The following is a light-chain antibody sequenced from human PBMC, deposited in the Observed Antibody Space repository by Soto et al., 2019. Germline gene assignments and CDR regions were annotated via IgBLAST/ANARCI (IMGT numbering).Light chain of an antibody. J-gene: IGLJ1*01. Sequence: QSALTQPASVSGSPGQSITISCTGTSRDIGAYNYVSWYQQYPGEVPKLIIYEVSNRPSGISDRFSGSKSGNTASLTISGLQAEDQADYYCSSYTDSSNYVFGTGTKLTVL. CDR1: SRDIGAYNY. CDR3: SSYTDSSNYV. V-gene: IGLV2-14*01. CDR2: EVS.